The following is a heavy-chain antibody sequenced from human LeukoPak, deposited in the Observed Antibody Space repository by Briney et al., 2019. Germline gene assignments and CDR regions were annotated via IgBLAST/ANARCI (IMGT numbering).Heavy chain of an antibody. CDR2: INHSGST. V-gene: IGHV4-38-2*02. Sequence: SETLSLTCTVSGYPISMGYFWGWIRQPPGKGLEWIGEINHSGSTNYNPSLKSRVTISVDTSKNQFSLKLSSVTAADTAVYYCARQVPGYGPYSYGFSGYYFDYWGQGTLVTVSS. D-gene: IGHD5-18*01. J-gene: IGHJ4*02. CDR1: GYPISMGYF. CDR3: ARQVPGYGPYSYGFSGYYFDY.